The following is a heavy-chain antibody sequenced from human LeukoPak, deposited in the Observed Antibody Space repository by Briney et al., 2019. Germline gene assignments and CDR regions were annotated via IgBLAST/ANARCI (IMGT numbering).Heavy chain of an antibody. CDR1: GFTFSSYG. Sequence: PGGSLRLSCAASGFTFSSYGMHWVRQAPGKGLEWVAFIRYDGSNKYYADSVKGRFTISRDNAKNSLYLQMNSLRAEDTALYYCARGRRWATVTTSGEGAEYFQHWGQGALVTVSS. D-gene: IGHD4-17*01. CDR3: ARGRRWATVTTSGEGAEYFQH. V-gene: IGHV3-30*02. J-gene: IGHJ1*01. CDR2: IRYDGSNK.